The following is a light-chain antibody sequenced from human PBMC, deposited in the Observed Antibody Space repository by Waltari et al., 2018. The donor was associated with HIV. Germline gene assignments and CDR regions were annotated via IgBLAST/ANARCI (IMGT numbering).Light chain of an antibody. CDR3: QQYYDTPRT. CDR1: QNLLYTSNNRNY. V-gene: IGKV4-1*01. J-gene: IGKJ1*01. CDR2: WAS. Sequence: DIVMTQSPDSLAVSLGERDNIHCMSSQNLLYTSNNRNYLAWYQKKPGQPPKLLIYWASTRNSGVPDRFSGSGSGTDFTLTISSLQAEDVAFYYCQQYYDTPRTFGQGTKVEVK.